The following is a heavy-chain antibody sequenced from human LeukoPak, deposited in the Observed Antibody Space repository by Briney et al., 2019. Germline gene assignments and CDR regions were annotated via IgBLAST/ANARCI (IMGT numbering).Heavy chain of an antibody. J-gene: IGHJ6*02. V-gene: IGHV1-18*01. D-gene: IGHD3-3*01. CDR3: ARGAIFGADTSPIYYYGLDV. CDR2: ISGYNGVV. Sequence: ASVKVSCTTSGYTFRSYGITWVRQAPGQGREWMGWISGYNGVVHYAQKVQGRVTMTTDTSTMTAYMELRSLRSADTAVYYCARGAIFGADTSPIYYYGLDVWGQGTTITVSS. CDR1: GYTFRSYG.